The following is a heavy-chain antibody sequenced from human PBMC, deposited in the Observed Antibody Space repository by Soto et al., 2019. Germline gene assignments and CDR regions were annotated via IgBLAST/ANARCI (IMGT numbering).Heavy chain of an antibody. CDR2: IYPSGST. V-gene: IGHV4-4*02. D-gene: IGHD3-9*01. J-gene: IGHJ4*02. Sequence: PSETLSLTCSVSGGSIISSNWWNWVRQPPGKGLEWIGEIYPSGSTYYKPSLKSRVAMSVDTSKNQFSLKLTSATAADTAVYYCARRDWSGSTSHFYFDYWGQGVLVTVSS. CDR1: GGSIISSNW. CDR3: ARRDWSGSTSHFYFDY.